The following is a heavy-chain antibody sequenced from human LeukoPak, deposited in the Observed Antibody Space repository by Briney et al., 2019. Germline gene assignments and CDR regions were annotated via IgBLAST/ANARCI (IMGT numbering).Heavy chain of an antibody. D-gene: IGHD6-6*01. V-gene: IGHV3-7*01. J-gene: IGHJ4*02. CDR1: GFTFSSYW. Sequence: GGSLRLSCAASGFTFSSYWMTWVRQAPGKGREWVANINQDGSVKYYVYSVKGRFTISRDNAKNSLYLQMNSLRAEDTAVYYCARIGYASSSLDYWGQGTLVTVSS. CDR3: ARIGYASSSLDY. CDR2: INQDGSVK.